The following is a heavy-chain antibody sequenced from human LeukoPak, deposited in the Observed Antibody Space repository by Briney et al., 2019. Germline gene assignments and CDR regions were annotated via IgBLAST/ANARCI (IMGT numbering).Heavy chain of an antibody. CDR3: ARGCDYYDSSGYYYFDY. CDR1: GGTFSSYA. J-gene: IGHJ4*02. Sequence: GASVKVSCKASGGTFSSYAISWVRQAPGQGLEWMGGIIPIFGTANYAQKFQGRVTITTDESTSTAYMELSSLRSEDTAVYYCARGCDYYDSSGYYYFDYWGQGTLVTVSS. D-gene: IGHD3-22*01. CDR2: IIPIFGTA. V-gene: IGHV1-69*05.